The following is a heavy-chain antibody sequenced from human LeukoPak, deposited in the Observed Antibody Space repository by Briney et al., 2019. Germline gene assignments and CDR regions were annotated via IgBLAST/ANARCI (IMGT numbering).Heavy chain of an antibody. V-gene: IGHV3-7*05. CDR2: IKQDGSEK. CDR3: AREYCSGGSCYGSYYYYYGMDV. Sequence: GGSLRLSCAASGFTFSSYWMSWARQAPGKGLEWVANIKQDGSEKYYVDSVKGRFTISRDNAKNSLYLQMNSLRAEDTAVYYCAREYCSGGSCYGSYYYYYGMDVWGQGTTVTVSS. CDR1: GFTFSSYW. D-gene: IGHD2-15*01. J-gene: IGHJ6*02.